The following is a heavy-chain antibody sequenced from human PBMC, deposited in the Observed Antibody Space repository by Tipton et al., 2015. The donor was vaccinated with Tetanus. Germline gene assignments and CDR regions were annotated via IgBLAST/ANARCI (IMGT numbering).Heavy chain of an antibody. V-gene: IGHV5-51*01. CDR3: ARRLGPYTGDQIWHFDL. J-gene: IGHJ2*01. D-gene: IGHD7-27*01. CDR1: GYSFGIYW. CDR2: IYPGDSDT. Sequence: QSGAEVKKPGESLKISCKGSGYSFGIYWIAWVRQMPGKGLEWMGIIYPGDSDTTYSPSFQGQVTISADRSISTAYLQWSSLKASDTAVFFCARRLGPYTGDQIWHFDLWGRGTLVTVSS.